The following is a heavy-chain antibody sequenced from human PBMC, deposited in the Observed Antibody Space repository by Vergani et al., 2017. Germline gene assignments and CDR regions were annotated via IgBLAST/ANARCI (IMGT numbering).Heavy chain of an antibody. Sequence: VQLVESGGGVVQPGRSLRLSCAASGFRFSSYGMNWVRQAPGKGLVWVSRINPDDSTTNYADSAKGRFTISRDNAKNTLYLQMNSLRVEDTAVYYCARDNWGTPSYWGQGTLVTVSS. CDR3: ARDNWGTPSY. J-gene: IGHJ4*02. CDR1: GFRFSSYG. V-gene: IGHV3-74*01. CDR2: INPDDSTT. D-gene: IGHD3-16*01.